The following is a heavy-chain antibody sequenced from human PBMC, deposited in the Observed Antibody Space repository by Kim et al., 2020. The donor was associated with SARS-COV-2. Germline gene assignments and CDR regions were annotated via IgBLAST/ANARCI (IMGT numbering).Heavy chain of an antibody. CDR2: INHSGST. CDR1: GGSFSGYY. CDR3: AGGRSVRRSDRYCSGGSCYSYFVY. J-gene: IGHJ4*02. V-gene: IGHV4-34*01. D-gene: IGHD2-15*01. Sequence: SETLSLTCAVYGGSFSGYYWSWIRQPPGKGLEWIGEINHSGSTNYNPSLKSRVTISVDTSKNQFSLKLSSVTAADTAVYYCAGGRSVRRSDRYCSGGSCYSYFVYWGQGTLVTVSS.